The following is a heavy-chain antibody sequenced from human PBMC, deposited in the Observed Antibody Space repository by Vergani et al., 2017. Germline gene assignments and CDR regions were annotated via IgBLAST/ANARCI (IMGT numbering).Heavy chain of an antibody. CDR1: GFTFSTYA. CDR2: ISSDGGST. J-gene: IGHJ6*02. V-gene: IGHV3-23*01. D-gene: IGHD5-12*01. Sequence: EVQLLESGGGLVQPGGSLRLSCAASGFTFSTYAMTWVRQAPGKGLEWVSTISSDGGSTYYADSVKGRFTISRHNSKNTLYLQMNSLRAEDTAVYYCARDRVDIVATTTYYYNYYGMDVWGQGTTVTVSS. CDR3: ARDRVDIVATTTYYYNYYGMDV.